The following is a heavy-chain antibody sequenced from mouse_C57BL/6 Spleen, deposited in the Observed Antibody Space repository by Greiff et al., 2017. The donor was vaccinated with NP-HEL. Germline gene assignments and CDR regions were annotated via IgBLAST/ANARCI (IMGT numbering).Heavy chain of an antibody. D-gene: IGHD3-2*02. CDR2: IHPNSGST. CDR3: ARRDSSGYVRAMDY. CDR1: GYTFTSYW. V-gene: IGHV1-64*01. Sequence: QVQLQQPGAELVKPGASVKLSCKASGYTFTSYWMHWVKPRPGQGLEWIGMIHPNSGSTNYNEKFKSKATLTVDKSSSTAYMQLSSLTSEDSAVYYCARRDSSGYVRAMDYWGQGTSVTVSS. J-gene: IGHJ4*01.